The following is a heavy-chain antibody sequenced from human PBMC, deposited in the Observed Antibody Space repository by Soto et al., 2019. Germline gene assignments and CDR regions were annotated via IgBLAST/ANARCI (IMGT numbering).Heavy chain of an antibody. J-gene: IGHJ4*02. CDR3: ARTLYGDYVGFDY. D-gene: IGHD4-17*01. CDR1: GGTFSSYT. Sequence: QVQLVQSGAEVKKPGSSVMVSCKASGGTFSSYTISWVRQAPGQGLEWMGRIIPILGIANYAQKFQGRVTITADKSTSTAYMELSSLRSEDTAVYYCARTLYGDYVGFDYWGQGTLVTVSS. V-gene: IGHV1-69*02. CDR2: IIPILGIA.